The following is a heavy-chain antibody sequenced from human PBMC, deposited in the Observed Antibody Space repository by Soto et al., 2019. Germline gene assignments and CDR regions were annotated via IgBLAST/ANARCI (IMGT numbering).Heavy chain of an antibody. CDR1: GFTFSSYA. J-gene: IGHJ6*02. CDR2: ISYDGSNK. CDR3: ARDNNVWLFPPYGMDV. Sequence: SLRLSCAASGFTFSSYAMHWVRQAPGKGLEWVAVISYDGSNKYYADSVKGRFTISRDNSKNTLYLQMNSLRAEDTAVYYCARDNNVWLFPPYGMDVWGQGTTVTVSS. D-gene: IGHD3-22*01. V-gene: IGHV3-30-3*01.